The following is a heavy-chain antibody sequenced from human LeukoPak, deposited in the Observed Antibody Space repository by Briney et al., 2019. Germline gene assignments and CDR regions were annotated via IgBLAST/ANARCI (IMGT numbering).Heavy chain of an antibody. CDR3: ARPLGNGYSYWYFDL. Sequence: SETLSLTCAVYGGSFSGYYWSWIRQPPGKGLEWIGEINHSGSTNYNPSLKSRVTISVDTSKNQISLKLSSVTAADTAVYYCARPLGNGYSYWYFDLWGRGTLVTVSS. V-gene: IGHV4-34*01. D-gene: IGHD3-22*01. J-gene: IGHJ2*01. CDR1: GGSFSGYY. CDR2: INHSGST.